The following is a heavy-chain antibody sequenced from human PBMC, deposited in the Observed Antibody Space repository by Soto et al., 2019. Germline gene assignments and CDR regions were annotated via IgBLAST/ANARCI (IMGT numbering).Heavy chain of an antibody. D-gene: IGHD3-3*02. J-gene: IGHJ5*02. CDR1: GYSFTSYW. V-gene: IGHV5-10-1*01. Sequence: PGESLKISCKGSGYSFTSYWISWVRQMPVKVLEWMGRIDPSDSYTNYSPSFQSHVTISADKSISTAYLQWSSLKASDTAMYYCARHSVLAALPVGWFDPWGQGTLVTVSS. CDR3: ARHSVLAALPVGWFDP. CDR2: IDPSDSYT.